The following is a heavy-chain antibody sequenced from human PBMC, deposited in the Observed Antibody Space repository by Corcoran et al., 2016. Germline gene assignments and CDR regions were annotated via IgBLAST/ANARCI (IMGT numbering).Heavy chain of an antibody. D-gene: IGHD6-13*01. V-gene: IGHV1-46*01. CDR1: GDTFTSYY. J-gene: IGHJ4*02. CDR3: ARDGSGSSSWYSGRY. Sequence: QVQLVQSGAEVKKPGASVKVSCKASGDTFTSYYMHWVRQAPGQGLEWMGIVNPSDGSTSYAQKFQGRVTMTWDTSTSTIDMELSSLGSEDTAVDYCARDGSGSSSWYSGRYWGQGTLVTVSS. CDR2: VNPSDGST.